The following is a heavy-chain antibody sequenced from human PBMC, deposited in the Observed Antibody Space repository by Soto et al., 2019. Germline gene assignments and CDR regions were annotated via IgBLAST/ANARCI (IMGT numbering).Heavy chain of an antibody. Sequence: SVKVSCKASGFTFTSSAMQWVRQARGQRLEWIGWIVVGSGNTNYAQKFQERVTITRDMSTSTAYMEPSSLRSEDTAVYYCAADRGYCSGGSCYYYYYMDVWGQGTTVTVSS. V-gene: IGHV1-58*02. CDR1: GFTFTSSA. J-gene: IGHJ6*03. CDR2: IVVGSGNT. D-gene: IGHD2-15*01. CDR3: AADRGYCSGGSCYYYYYMDV.